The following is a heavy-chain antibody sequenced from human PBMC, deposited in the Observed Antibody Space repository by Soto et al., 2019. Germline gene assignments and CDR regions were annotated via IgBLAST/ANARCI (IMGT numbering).Heavy chain of an antibody. J-gene: IGHJ5*02. CDR2: IIPIFGTA. V-gene: IGHV1-69*13. CDR1: GGTFSSYA. CDR3: ARVGSGGSSPFHNWFDP. D-gene: IGHD2-15*01. Sequence: GASVKVSCKASGGTFSSYAISWVRQAPGQGLEWMGGIIPIFGTANYAQKFQGRVTITADESTNTAYMELSSLRSEDTAVYYCARVGSGGSSPFHNWFDPWGQGTLVTVSS.